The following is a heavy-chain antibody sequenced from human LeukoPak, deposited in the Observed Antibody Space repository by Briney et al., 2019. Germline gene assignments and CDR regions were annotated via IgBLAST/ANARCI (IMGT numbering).Heavy chain of an antibody. CDR1: GFTFGDYA. CDR2: ISGSGAST. Sequence: GGSLRLSCTASGFTFGDYAMSWFREAPGKGLEWVSDISGSGASTYYADFVKGRFTISRDNSKNTLYLQMNSLRAEDTAVYYCAKVMTVTTTTDAFNNWGQGTMVTVSS. V-gene: IGHV3-23*01. D-gene: IGHD4-17*01. J-gene: IGHJ3*02. CDR3: AKVMTVTTTTDAFNN.